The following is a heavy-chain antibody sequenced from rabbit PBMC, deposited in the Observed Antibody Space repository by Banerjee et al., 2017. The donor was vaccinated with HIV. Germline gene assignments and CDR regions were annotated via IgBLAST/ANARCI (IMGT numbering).Heavy chain of an antibody. D-gene: IGHD1-1*01. Sequence: EESGGGLVQPEGSLTLTCTASGFSFSSSYWICWVRQAPGKGLEWIASIYAGSSGYTYYASWAKGRFTTTKTSSTTVTLQMTSLTAADTATYFCGSGTDDYDYFHLWGPGTLVTVS. CDR1: GFSFSSSYW. CDR3: GSGTDDYDYFHL. J-gene: IGHJ4*01. CDR2: IYAGSSGYT. V-gene: IGHV1S45*01.